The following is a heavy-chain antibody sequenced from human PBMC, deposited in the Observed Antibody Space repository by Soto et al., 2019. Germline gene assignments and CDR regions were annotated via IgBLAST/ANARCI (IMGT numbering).Heavy chain of an antibody. CDR2: ISGSGGST. CDR1: GFTFSSYA. CDR3: ARPYCSGGSCPAFDI. V-gene: IGHV3-23*01. J-gene: IGHJ3*02. D-gene: IGHD2-15*01. Sequence: TGGSLRLSCAASGFTFSSYAMSWVRRAPGKGLEWVSAISGSGGSTYYADSVKGRFTISRDNSKNTLYLQMNSLRAEDTAVYYCARPYCSGGSCPAFDIWGQGTMVTVSS.